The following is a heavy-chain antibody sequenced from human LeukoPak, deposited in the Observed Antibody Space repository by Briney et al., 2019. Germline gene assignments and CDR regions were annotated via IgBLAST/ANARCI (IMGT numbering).Heavy chain of an antibody. CDR3: ASTMSGSLDY. J-gene: IGHJ4*02. Sequence: SETLSLTCTVSGGSISSGGYYWSWIRQPPGKGLEWIGYIYHSGSTYYNPSLKSRVTISVDRSKNQFSLKLSSVTAADTAVYYCASTMSGSLDYWGQGTPVTVSS. CDR1: GGSISSGGYY. CDR2: IYHSGST. D-gene: IGHD3-3*01. V-gene: IGHV4-30-2*01.